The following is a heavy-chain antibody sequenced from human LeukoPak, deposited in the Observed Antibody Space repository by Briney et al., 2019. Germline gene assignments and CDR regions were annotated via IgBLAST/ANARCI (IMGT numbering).Heavy chain of an antibody. CDR1: GFTFSSYA. CDR3: ARAPREGFSGSYHDY. Sequence: GGSLRLSCAASGFTFSSYAMHWVRQAPGKGLEYVSAISSNGDSTYYANFVKGRFTISRDNSNNTLYLQMASLRGEDTAVYYCARAPREGFSGSYHDYWGQGTLVTVSS. D-gene: IGHD1-26*01. V-gene: IGHV3-64*01. CDR2: ISSNGDST. J-gene: IGHJ4*02.